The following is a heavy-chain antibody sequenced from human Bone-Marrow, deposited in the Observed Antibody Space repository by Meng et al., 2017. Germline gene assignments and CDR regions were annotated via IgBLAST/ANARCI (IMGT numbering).Heavy chain of an antibody. Sequence: ASVKVSCKASGYTFTSYDINWVRQATGQGLEWMGWMNPNSGNTGYAQKFQGRVTITRNTSISTAYMELSSLRSEVTAVYYCARVPRKAYYDSSGYYSDYWGQGTLVTVSS. J-gene: IGHJ4*02. V-gene: IGHV1-8*03. CDR2: MNPNSGNT. CDR1: GYTFTSYD. CDR3: ARVPRKAYYDSSGYYSDY. D-gene: IGHD3-22*01.